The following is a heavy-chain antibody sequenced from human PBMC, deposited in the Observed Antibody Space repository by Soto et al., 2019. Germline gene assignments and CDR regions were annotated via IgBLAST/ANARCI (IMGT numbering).Heavy chain of an antibody. CDR2: ISYDGNTK. CDR3: ARDEVEEMATMIDY. J-gene: IGHJ4*02. V-gene: IGHV3-30-3*01. CDR1: GFTFRSYA. Sequence: GGSLRLSCAASGFTFRSYAMHWVRQAPGKGLEWVAVISYDGNTKYYADSVKGRFTVSRDNSRNTLNLQMNSLRVEDTAVYYCARDEVEEMATMIDYWGQGRLVTVSS.